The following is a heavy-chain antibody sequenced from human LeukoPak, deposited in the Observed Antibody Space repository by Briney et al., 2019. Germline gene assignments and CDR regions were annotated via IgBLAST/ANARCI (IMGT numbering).Heavy chain of an antibody. J-gene: IGHJ5*02. CDR2: ISGSGGST. Sequence: GGSLRLSCAASGFTFSSYAMSWVRQAPGKGLEWVSAISGSGGSTYYADSVKGRFTISRDNAKNSLYLQMNSLRAEDTAVYYCAKAPHYYGSGNNWFDPWGQGTLVTVSS. CDR3: AKAPHYYGSGNNWFDP. V-gene: IGHV3-23*01. D-gene: IGHD3-10*01. CDR1: GFTFSSYA.